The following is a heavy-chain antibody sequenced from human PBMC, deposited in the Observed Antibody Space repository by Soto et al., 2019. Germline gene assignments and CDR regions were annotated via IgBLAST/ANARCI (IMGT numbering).Heavy chain of an antibody. V-gene: IGHV4-39*01. J-gene: IGHJ4*02. CDR3: ARRAEAAAGKVSFDY. D-gene: IGHD6-13*01. CDR2: IYYSGST. Sequence: SETLSLTCTVSGGSISSSSYYWGWIRQPPGKGLEWIGSIYYSGSTYYNPSLKSRVTISVGTSKNQFSLKLSSVTAADTAVYYCARRAEAAAGKVSFDYWGQGTLVTVSS. CDR1: GGSISSSSYY.